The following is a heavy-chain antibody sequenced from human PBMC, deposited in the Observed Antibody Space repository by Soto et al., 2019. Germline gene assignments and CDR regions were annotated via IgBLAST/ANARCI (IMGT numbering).Heavy chain of an antibody. D-gene: IGHD6-6*01. Sequence: QVQLQESGPGLVKPSQTLSLTCTVSGGSISSGGYYWSWIRQHPGKGLEWIGYIYYSGSTYYNPSLKSRVTISVDTSKNQSSLKLSSVTAADTAVYYCARSRSSSFDAFDIWGQGTMVTVSS. V-gene: IGHV4-31*03. CDR3: ARSRSSSFDAFDI. CDR2: IYYSGST. CDR1: GGSISSGGYY. J-gene: IGHJ3*02.